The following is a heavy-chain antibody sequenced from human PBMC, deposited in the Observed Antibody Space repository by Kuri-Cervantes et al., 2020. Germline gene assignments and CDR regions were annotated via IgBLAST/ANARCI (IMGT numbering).Heavy chain of an antibody. V-gene: IGHV1-69*05. J-gene: IGHJ4*02. CDR3: ARDYYDSSGSSFDY. CDR1: GGTFSSYA. CDR2: IIPIFGTA. Sequence: SVKVSCKASGGTFSSYAISWVRQAPGQGLEWMGGIIPIFGTANYAQKFQGRVTITTDESTSTAYMELRSLRSDDTAVYYCARDYYDSSGSSFDYWGQGTLVTVSS. D-gene: IGHD3-22*01.